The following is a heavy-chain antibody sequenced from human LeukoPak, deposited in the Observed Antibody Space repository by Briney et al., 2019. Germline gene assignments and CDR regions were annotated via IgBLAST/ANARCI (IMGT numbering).Heavy chain of an antibody. CDR2: ISGYNGDI. CDR3: VRDADGGNSWFDS. V-gene: IGHV3-21*01. J-gene: IGHJ5*01. CDR1: GFILSGNF. Sequence: GGALRLSCAVSGFILSGNFMSWVRQAPGRGLEWVSWISGYNGDIYYADAVRGRFTTSRDNAKNSLYLQMNSLRAEDTAVYYCVRDADGGNSWFDSWGQGTLVTVSS. D-gene: IGHD4-23*01.